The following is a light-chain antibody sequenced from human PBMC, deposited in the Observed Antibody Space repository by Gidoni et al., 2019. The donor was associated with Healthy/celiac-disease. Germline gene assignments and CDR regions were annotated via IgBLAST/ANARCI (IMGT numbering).Light chain of an antibody. CDR2: GAS. Sequence: VLTPSPGTLSLSPGERATLSCRSSQSVSSSYVAWYQQKPGQAPRLLIYGASSRATGIPDRCSGSGSGTDFTLTISRLEPEDFAVYYCQQYGSSPYTFGQXTKLEIK. CDR3: QQYGSSPYT. CDR1: QSVSSSY. J-gene: IGKJ2*01. V-gene: IGKV3-20*01.